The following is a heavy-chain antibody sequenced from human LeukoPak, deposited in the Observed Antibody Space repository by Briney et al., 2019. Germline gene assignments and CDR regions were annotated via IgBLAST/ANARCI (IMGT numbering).Heavy chain of an antibody. J-gene: IGHJ4*02. D-gene: IGHD3-10*01. CDR1: GFTFRNYV. CDR3: TKRIDGAGSYYMDF. V-gene: IGHV3-23*01. CDR2: IGGTDGTT. Sequence: GGSRRLSCAASGFTFRNYVMNWVRQAPGKGLEWVSAIGGTDGTTFYAAFVKGRFTISRDNSRNTLYLQMNSLRAEDAAVYYCTKRIDGAGSYYMDFWGQGTVVTVSS.